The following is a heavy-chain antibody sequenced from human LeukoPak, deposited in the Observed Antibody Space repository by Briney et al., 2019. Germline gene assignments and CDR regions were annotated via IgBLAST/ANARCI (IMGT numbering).Heavy chain of an antibody. Sequence: SETLSLTCTVSGGSITTYYWNWFRQPAGEGLEWIGRIYTSGSTNYNPSLKSRVTMSVDTSKNQFSLKLSPVTAADTAVYYCARDPVVGATNWFDPWGQGTLVTVSS. CDR1: GGSITTYY. V-gene: IGHV4-4*07. CDR3: ARDPVVGATNWFDP. J-gene: IGHJ5*02. CDR2: IYTSGST. D-gene: IGHD1-26*01.